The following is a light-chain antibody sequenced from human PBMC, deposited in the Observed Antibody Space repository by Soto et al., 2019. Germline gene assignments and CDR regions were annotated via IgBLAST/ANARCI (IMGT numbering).Light chain of an antibody. V-gene: IGKV3-15*01. Sequence: EIFMAQSAATLSVRSRGRVTLSFRASQSVSSRLAWYHQKPGQSPRLLIYGASTRATGIPARFSGSGSGTEFTLTINILQSEDFVVYCCQQDKKWPRTFGQGTKVEIK. J-gene: IGKJ1*01. CDR1: QSVSSR. CDR2: GAS. CDR3: QQDKKWPRT.